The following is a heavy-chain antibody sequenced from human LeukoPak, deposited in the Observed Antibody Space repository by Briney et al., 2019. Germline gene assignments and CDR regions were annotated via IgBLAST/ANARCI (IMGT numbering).Heavy chain of an antibody. CDR1: GFAFRSYA. D-gene: IGHD3-3*01. V-gene: IGHV3-23*01. J-gene: IGHJ4*02. CDR2: IGSGSGGRT. Sequence: GGSLRLSCAVSGFAFRSYAMTWVRQAPGKGLEWVSGIGSGSGGRTYYADSVKGRFTISRDNAKNSLYLQMNSLRAEDTAVYYCARSRGWANYDFWSGFDYWGQGTLVTVSS. CDR3: ARSRGWANYDFWSGFDY.